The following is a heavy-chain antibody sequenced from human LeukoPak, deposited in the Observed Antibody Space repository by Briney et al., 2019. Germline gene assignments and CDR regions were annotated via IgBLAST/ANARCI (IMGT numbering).Heavy chain of an antibody. CDR2: IKQDGSEK. J-gene: IGHJ4*02. Sequence: GGPLRLSCAASGFTFSCYWVSGVRQAPGKGLEWVANIKQDGSEKNYVDSVKGRFSISRDNAKNSLCPPMNSLRVEETAMYYCARDAPVPAATQGYFDYWGQGTLVTVSS. CDR3: ARDAPVPAATQGYFDY. D-gene: IGHD2-2*01. CDR1: GFTFSCYW. V-gene: IGHV3-7*01.